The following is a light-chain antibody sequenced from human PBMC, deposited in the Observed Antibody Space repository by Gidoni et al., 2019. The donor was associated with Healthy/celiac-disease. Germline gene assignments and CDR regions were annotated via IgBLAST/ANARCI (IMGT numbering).Light chain of an antibody. V-gene: IGKV4-1*01. J-gene: IGKJ4*01. CDR1: QSVFYSSNNKNY. Sequence: IVMTQSPDSLAVSLGERATINCKSSQSVFYSSNNKNYLTCYQQKPGQPPKLLIYWASTRESGVPDRFSGSGSGTDFTLTISSLQAEDVAVYYCQQYYDTPVTFGGGTKVEIK. CDR2: WAS. CDR3: QQYYDTPVT.